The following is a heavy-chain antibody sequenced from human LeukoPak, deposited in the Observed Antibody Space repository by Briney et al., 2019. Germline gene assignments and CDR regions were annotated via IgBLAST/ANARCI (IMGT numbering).Heavy chain of an antibody. CDR3: ARDRKIVVVIATLDY. Sequence: PGRSLRLSCAASGFTFNMYTMHWVRQAPGKGLEWVALISYDGNNKYYADSVKGRFTISRDNSKNTLYLQMNSLRAEGTAVYYCARDRKIVVVIATLDYWGQGALVTVSS. CDR1: GFTFNMYT. J-gene: IGHJ4*02. V-gene: IGHV3-30-3*01. D-gene: IGHD2-15*01. CDR2: ISYDGNNK.